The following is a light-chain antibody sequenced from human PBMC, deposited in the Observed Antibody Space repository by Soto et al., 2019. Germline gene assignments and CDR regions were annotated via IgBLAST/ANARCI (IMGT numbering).Light chain of an antibody. J-gene: IGKJ5*01. V-gene: IGKV2D-29*02. CDR3: MQSTHLPHT. CDR1: QSLLHITGETF. Sequence: DVVMTQTPLSLSVAPGQPASISCKSSQSLLHITGETFLFWYLQKPGQSPQLLIYEVSTRVSGVPDRVSGSGSGTDFTLEIRRVETDDVGIYYCMQSTHLPHTFGQGTRLGIE. CDR2: EVS.